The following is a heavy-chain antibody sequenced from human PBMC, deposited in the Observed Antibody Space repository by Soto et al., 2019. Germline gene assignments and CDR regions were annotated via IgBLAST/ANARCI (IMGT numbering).Heavy chain of an antibody. CDR3: ARVNYYGSGRYEHYHYYYGMDV. D-gene: IGHD3-10*01. CDR1: GYTFSSYD. V-gene: IGHV1-8*01. J-gene: IGHJ6*02. Sequence: ASVKVSCKASGYTFSSYDIHWVRQTPGQGLEWMGWMNPNNGNTGYAQKFQGRVTMTRDTSIRTAYMEVSSLRSEDTAVYFCARVNYYGSGRYEHYHYYYGMDVWGQGTTVTVSS. CDR2: MNPNNGNT.